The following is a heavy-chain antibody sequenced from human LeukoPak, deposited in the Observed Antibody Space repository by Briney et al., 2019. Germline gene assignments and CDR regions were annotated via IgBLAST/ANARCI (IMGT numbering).Heavy chain of an antibody. Sequence: SETLSLTCTVSGGSISSYYWSWIRQPPGKGLEWIGYIYTSGSTNYNPSLKSRVTISVDTSKNQFSLKLSSVTAPDTAVYYCARQAAARRNYCYYMDVWGKGTTVTVSS. CDR1: GGSISSYY. CDR3: ARQAAARRNYCYYMDV. J-gene: IGHJ6*03. CDR2: IYTSGST. V-gene: IGHV4-4*09. D-gene: IGHD6-6*01.